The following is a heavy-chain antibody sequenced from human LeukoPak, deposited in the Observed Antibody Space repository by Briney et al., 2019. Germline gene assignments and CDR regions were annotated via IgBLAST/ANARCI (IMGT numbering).Heavy chain of an antibody. CDR1: GYTFTSNY. CDR2: IYPRDGST. J-gene: IGHJ4*02. Sequence: ASVKVSCKASGYTFTSNYIHWVRQAPGQGLEWMGMIYPRDGSTSYAQKFQGRVTVTRDTSTSTVHMELSGLRSEDTAVYYCARDKEGFDYWGQGTLVTVSS. CDR3: ARDKEGFDY. V-gene: IGHV1-46*01.